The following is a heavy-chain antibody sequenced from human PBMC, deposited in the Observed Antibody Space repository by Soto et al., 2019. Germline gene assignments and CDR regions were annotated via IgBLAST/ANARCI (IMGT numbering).Heavy chain of an antibody. CDR3: ANTGYWGPRSPVTDYLDS. CDR1: GFTFSSYG. V-gene: IGHV3-30*18. CDR2: ISHDGVDE. Sequence: QVQLVESGGGVVQPGKSLRLSCAASGFTFSSYGMHWVRQAPGKGLEWVAIISHDGVDEYYVDTVKGRITSSRDKSQNTLFLQMDSLRAADTAIYYCANTGYWGPRSPVTDYLDSWGQGTVVTVSS. D-gene: IGHD7-27*01. J-gene: IGHJ4*02.